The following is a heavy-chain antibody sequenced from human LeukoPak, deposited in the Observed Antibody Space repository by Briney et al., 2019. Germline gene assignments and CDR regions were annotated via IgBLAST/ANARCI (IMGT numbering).Heavy chain of an antibody. V-gene: IGHV4-59*12. CDR1: GGSLSGYY. Sequence: SETLSLTCALSGGSLSGYYWSWLRQFPGKGLEWIAYMSYIGSTNYNPSLRSRVTISIDTSKNQLSLTLTSVTAADTAVYYCASWSTSSYYVTRVDHWGQGTLVTVSS. CDR2: MSYIGST. CDR3: ASWSTSSYYVTRVDH. J-gene: IGHJ4*02. D-gene: IGHD3-22*01.